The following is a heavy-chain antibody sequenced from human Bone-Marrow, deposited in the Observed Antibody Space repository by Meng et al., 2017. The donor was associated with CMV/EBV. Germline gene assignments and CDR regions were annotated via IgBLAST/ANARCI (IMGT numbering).Heavy chain of an antibody. D-gene: IGHD5-24*01. CDR2: ISYDGSNK. J-gene: IGHJ4*02. CDR3: ARDYLRWLLSAFDY. Sequence: GESLKISCAASGFTFSSYAMHWVRQAPGKGLEWVAVISYDGSNKYYADSVKGRFTISRDNSKNTLYLQMNSLRAEDTAVYYCARDYLRWLLSAFDYWGPGPLVTGSS. V-gene: IGHV3-30-3*01. CDR1: GFTFSSYA.